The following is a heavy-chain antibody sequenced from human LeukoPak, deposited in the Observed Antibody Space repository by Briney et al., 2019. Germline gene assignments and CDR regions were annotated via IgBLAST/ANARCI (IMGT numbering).Heavy chain of an antibody. J-gene: IGHJ4*02. V-gene: IGHV4-30-4*01. CDR3: ARDIFGRDGYNGPGGPDY. D-gene: IGHD5-24*01. CDR2: IYYSGST. Sequence: PSETLSLTCTVSGGSISSGDYYWSWIRQPPGKGLEWIGYIYYSGSTYYNPSLKSRVTISVDTSKNQFSLKLSSVTAADTAVYYCARDIFGRDGYNGPGGPDYGGQGTLVTVSS. CDR1: GGSISSGDYY.